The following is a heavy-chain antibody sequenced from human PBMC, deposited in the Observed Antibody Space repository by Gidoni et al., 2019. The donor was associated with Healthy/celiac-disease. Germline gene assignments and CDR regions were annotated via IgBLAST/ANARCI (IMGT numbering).Heavy chain of an antibody. CDR2: ISSSSSTI. CDR3: ARVFLGTSNFINYYGSGSYGFYYYYGMDV. J-gene: IGHJ6*02. Sequence: EVQLVESGGGLVQPGGSLRLSCAASGFSFSSYSMNWVRQAPGKGLEWVSYISSSSSTIYYADSVKGRFTISRDNAKNSLYLQMNSLRAEDTAVYYCARVFLGTSNFINYYGSGSYGFYYYYGMDVWGQGTTVTVSS. CDR1: GFSFSSYS. D-gene: IGHD3-10*01. V-gene: IGHV3-48*04.